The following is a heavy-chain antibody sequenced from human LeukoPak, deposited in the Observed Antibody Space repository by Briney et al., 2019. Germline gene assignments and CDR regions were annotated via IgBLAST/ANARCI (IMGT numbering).Heavy chain of an antibody. CDR3: ARGALVPDIEGYCSGGSCYLLDY. J-gene: IGHJ4*02. V-gene: IGHV4-39*07. CDR2: IYYSGTT. D-gene: IGHD2-15*01. CDR1: GGSVSSRDYY. Sequence: SETLSLTCTVSGGSVSSRDYYWGWIRQPPGKGLEWIGTIYYSGTTYYNPSLKSRVTISVDTSKKQFSLRLRSVTAADTAVYYCARGALVPDIEGYCSGGSCYLLDYWGQGTLVAVTS.